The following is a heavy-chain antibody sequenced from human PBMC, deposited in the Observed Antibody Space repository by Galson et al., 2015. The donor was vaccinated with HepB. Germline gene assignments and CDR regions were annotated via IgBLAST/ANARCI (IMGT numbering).Heavy chain of an antibody. J-gene: IGHJ5*02. CDR3: AKEGYFDPGDWFDP. Sequence: SLRLSCAASGFTFSTHTMSWVRQAPGKGLEWVSAINNGSGTSSYYADSVKGRFTMSRDNSMNTLYLQMDSLRAEDTAIYYCAKEGYFDPGDWFDPWGQGTLVTVSS. D-gene: IGHD3-9*01. CDR2: INNGSGTSS. CDR1: GFTFSTHT. V-gene: IGHV3-23*01.